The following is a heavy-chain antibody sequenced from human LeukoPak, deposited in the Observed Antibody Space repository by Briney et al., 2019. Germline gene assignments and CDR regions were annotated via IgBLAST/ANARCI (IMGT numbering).Heavy chain of an antibody. D-gene: IGHD2-15*01. CDR1: GGSFSGYY. J-gene: IGHJ5*02. CDR3: ARVGRGYWFDP. V-gene: IGHV4-34*01. Sequence: SETLSLTCAVYGGSFSGYYWSWIRQPPGKGLEWIGEINHSGSTNYNPSLKSRVTISVDTSKNQFSLKLSSVTAADTAVYYCARVGRGYWFDPWGQGTLVTVSS. CDR2: INHSGST.